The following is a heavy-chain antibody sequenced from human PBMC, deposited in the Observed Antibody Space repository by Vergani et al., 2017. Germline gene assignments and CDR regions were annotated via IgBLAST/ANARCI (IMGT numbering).Heavy chain of an antibody. D-gene: IGHD3-9*01. V-gene: IGHV2-5*08. CDR1: GFSLSTSGMR. J-gene: IGHJ3*01. CDR2: IDWDDDE. CDR3: VHRLGYFDWDGAFDV. Sequence: QVTLTESGPALVKPTQTLTLTCTFSGFSLSTSGMRVSWIRQPPGKALEWLARIDWDDDERYSPSLKSRVTITKDTSKNEVILTMATMDPVDTATYYCVHRLGYFDWDGAFDVWGPGTMVTVSS.